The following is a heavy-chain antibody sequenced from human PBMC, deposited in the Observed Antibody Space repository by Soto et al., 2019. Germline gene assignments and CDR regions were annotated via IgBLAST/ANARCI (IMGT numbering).Heavy chain of an antibody. CDR1: GFTFSSYS. D-gene: IGHD1-7*01. Sequence: EVQLVESGGGLVKPGGSLRLSCAASGFTFSSYSMNWVRQAPGKGLEWVSSISSSSSYIYYADSVKGRFTISRDNAKNSRYLQMDCLRAEDKAVYYCSGAWNYESEYCFDYWGQGTLVTVSS. CDR3: SGAWNYESEYCFDY. CDR2: ISSSSSYI. V-gene: IGHV3-21*01. J-gene: IGHJ4*02.